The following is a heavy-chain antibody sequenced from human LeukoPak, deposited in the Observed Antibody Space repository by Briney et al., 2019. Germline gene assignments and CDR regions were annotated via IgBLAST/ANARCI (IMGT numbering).Heavy chain of an antibody. J-gene: IGHJ4*02. CDR2: ISTSGST. Sequence: SETLSLTCTVSDDSISRYYWSWIRQPAGKGLEWIGRISTSGSTNYSPSLKGRVTMSVDTSKNQFSLKLSSVTDADTAVYYCARDFYDSSGHYHFDYWGQGTLVTVSS. D-gene: IGHD3-22*01. V-gene: IGHV4-4*07. CDR1: DDSISRYY. CDR3: ARDFYDSSGHYHFDY.